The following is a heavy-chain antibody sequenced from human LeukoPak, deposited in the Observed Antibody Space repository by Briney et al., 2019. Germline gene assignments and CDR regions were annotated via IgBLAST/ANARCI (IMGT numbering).Heavy chain of an antibody. J-gene: IGHJ3*02. CDR3: ARQGDVEATMENAFNI. D-gene: IGHD3-10*01. Sequence: ASVKVSCKASGYTFTGYYMHWVRQAPGQGLEWMGWINPSSGGTNYAQKFQGRVTMTRDTSISTAYMELSRLRSDDTAVYYCARQGDVEATMENAFNIWGQGTMVTVSS. V-gene: IGHV1-2*02. CDR2: INPSSGGT. CDR1: GYTFTGYY.